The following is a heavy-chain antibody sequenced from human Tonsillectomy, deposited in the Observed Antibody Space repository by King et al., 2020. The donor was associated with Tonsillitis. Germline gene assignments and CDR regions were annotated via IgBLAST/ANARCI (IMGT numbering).Heavy chain of an antibody. V-gene: IGHV4-39*01. CDR2: LHYSEST. Sequence: QLQESGPGLVKPSETLSLTCTVSGGSISSSSYYWGWILQSPGKGLEWFASLHYSESTYYNPSLKSRVTISVNTSKNKFSLKLSSVTAADTAVFYCARGRIRDFDYWGQGTLVTVSS. D-gene: IGHD2/OR15-2a*01. CDR3: ARGRIRDFDY. CDR1: GGSISSSSYY. J-gene: IGHJ4*02.